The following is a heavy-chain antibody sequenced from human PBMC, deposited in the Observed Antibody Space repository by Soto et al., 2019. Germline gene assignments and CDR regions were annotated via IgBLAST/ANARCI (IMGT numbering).Heavy chain of an antibody. Sequence: GESLKISCKGSGYSFTSYLIGWVRQMPGKGLEWMGIIYPGDSDTRYSPSFQGQVTISADKSISTAYLQWSSLKASDTAMYYCARPDCSGGSCYPQPFDYWGQGTLVTVSS. D-gene: IGHD2-15*01. J-gene: IGHJ4*02. CDR2: IYPGDSDT. CDR1: GYSFTSYL. V-gene: IGHV5-51*01. CDR3: ARPDCSGGSCYPQPFDY.